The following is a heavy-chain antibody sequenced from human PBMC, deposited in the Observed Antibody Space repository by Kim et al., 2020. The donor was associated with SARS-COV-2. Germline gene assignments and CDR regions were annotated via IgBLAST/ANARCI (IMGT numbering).Heavy chain of an antibody. Sequence: SVKVSCKASGGTFSSYAISWVRQAPGQGLEWMGGIIPIFGTANYAQKFQGRVTITADESTSTAYMELSSLRSEDTAVYYCARGGYSYGPYYYYGMDVWGQGTTVTVSS. D-gene: IGHD5-18*01. J-gene: IGHJ6*02. CDR3: ARGGYSYGPYYYYGMDV. CDR1: GGTFSSYA. V-gene: IGHV1-69*13. CDR2: IIPIFGTA.